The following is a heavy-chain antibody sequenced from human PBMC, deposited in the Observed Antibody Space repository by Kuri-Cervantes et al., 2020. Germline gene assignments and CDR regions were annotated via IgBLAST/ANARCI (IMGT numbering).Heavy chain of an antibody. CDR3: ARVNGDYVLNY. V-gene: IGHV4-59*11. D-gene: IGHD4-17*01. CDR2: IYYSGST. J-gene: IGHJ4*02. Sequence: SETLSLTCTVSGGSISSHYWSWIRQPPGKGLEWIGYIYYSGSTNYNPSLKSRVTISVDTSKNQFSLKLSSVTAADTAVYYCARVNGDYVLNYWGQGTLVTVSS. CDR1: GGSISSHY.